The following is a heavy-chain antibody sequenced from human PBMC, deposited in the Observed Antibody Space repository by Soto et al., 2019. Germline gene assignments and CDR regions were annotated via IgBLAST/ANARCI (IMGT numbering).Heavy chain of an antibody. D-gene: IGHD3-3*01. V-gene: IGHV1-69*01. Sequence: QVQLVQSGAEVKEPGSAVKVSCKAPADSFSSYGISWVQQAPGQGLEWMGGIIPIFGTTNYAEKFQGRVTMTADESTNTAYIELGSLRSEDTALYYCARVFPDGWVEPGVVRGYLDTWGRGTLVTVSS. J-gene: IGHJ4*02. CDR1: ADSFSSYG. CDR3: ARVFPDGWVEPGVVRGYLDT. CDR2: IIPIFGTT.